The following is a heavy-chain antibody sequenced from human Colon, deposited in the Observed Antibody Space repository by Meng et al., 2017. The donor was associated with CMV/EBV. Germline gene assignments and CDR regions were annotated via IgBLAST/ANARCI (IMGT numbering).Heavy chain of an antibody. J-gene: IGHJ6*02. D-gene: IGHD4-11*01. CDR1: GFTVSSNY. Sequence: GESLKISCAASGFTVSSNYMTWVRQAPGKGLEWVSAIYSGGSTHYADSVKGRFTISRDYSKNTLYLQMNSLRAEDTAVYYCARDQTTVTKDGMDVWGQGTTVTVSS. CDR3: ARDQTTVTKDGMDV. CDR2: IYSGGST. V-gene: IGHV3-66*02.